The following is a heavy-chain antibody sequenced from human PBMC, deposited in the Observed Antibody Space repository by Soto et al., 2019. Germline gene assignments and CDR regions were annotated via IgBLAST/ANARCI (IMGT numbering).Heavy chain of an antibody. V-gene: IGHV1-46*01. Sequence: GASVKVSCKASGYTFTSYYMHWVRQAPGQGLEWMGIINPSGGSTSYAQKFQGRVTMTRDTSTSTAYMELSSLRSEDTAVYYCATRPGYCSGGSCYSYDFVIWGQGTMVTVS. CDR2: INPSGGST. CDR3: ATRPGYCSGGSCYSYDFVI. D-gene: IGHD2-15*01. CDR1: GYTFTSYY. J-gene: IGHJ3*02.